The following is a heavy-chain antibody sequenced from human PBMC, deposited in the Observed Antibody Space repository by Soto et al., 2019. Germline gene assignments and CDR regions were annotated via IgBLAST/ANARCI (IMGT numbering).Heavy chain of an antibody. V-gene: IGHV3-48*03. CDR3: ASMIFGVVNDYSYYGMDV. Sequence: GGSLRLSCAASGFSLSSYEMNYVRQAPGKGLEWVSYISSSGTTIYYAGSVKGRFTISRDNAENSLYLQMNSLRAEDTAVYYCASMIFGVVNDYSYYGMDVWGQGTTVTVSS. CDR1: GFSLSSYE. CDR2: ISSSGTTI. J-gene: IGHJ6*02. D-gene: IGHD3-3*01.